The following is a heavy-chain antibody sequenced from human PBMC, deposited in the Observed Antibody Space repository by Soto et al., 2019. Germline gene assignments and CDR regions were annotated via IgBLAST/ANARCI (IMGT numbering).Heavy chain of an antibody. CDR2: VSGSGGST. CDR1: GFTYSSYA. V-gene: IGHV3-23*01. Sequence: GRSLRLSCAASGFTYSSYAMSWVRQAPGKGLEWVSTVSGSGGSTYYADSVKGRFTISRDNSKNTLYLQMNSLRAEDTAIYYCAKDQNNWFDPWGQGTLVTVSS. CDR3: AKDQNNWFDP. J-gene: IGHJ5*02.